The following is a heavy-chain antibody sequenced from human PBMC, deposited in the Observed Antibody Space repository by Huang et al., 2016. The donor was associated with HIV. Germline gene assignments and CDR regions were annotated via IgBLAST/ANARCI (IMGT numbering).Heavy chain of an antibody. Sequence: QVQLVQSGAEVKTPGSSVKVSCKASGGTFSKYAIRWVRQALGQGLEWMGGIIPMFGTPNYARKFQGRVTITADDSTSTTYVEVSSLRSEDTALYYCARGQLGSYGDYDVLYWGQGTLVTVSS. J-gene: IGHJ4*02. V-gene: IGHV1-69*13. CDR3: ARGQLGSYGDYDVLY. CDR2: IIPMFGTP. CDR1: GGTFSKYA. D-gene: IGHD4-17*01.